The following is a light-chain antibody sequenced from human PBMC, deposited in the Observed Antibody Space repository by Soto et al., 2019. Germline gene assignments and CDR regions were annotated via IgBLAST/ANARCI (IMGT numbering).Light chain of an antibody. CDR2: KAS. Sequence: DIPMTQSPSTLSASVGDRVTITCRASQSISSWLAWYKQKPGKAPKLLIYKASSLESGVPSRFSGSGSGTEFTLTISSLQPDDFATYYCQQYNSYPMYTFGQGTKLEIK. V-gene: IGKV1-5*03. J-gene: IGKJ2*01. CDR3: QQYNSYPMYT. CDR1: QSISSW.